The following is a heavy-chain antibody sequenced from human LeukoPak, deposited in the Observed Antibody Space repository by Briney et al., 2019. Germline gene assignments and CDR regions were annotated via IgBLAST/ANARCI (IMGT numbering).Heavy chain of an antibody. D-gene: IGHD3-22*01. Sequence: SETLSLTCSVSGGSISSSSNYWGWIRQPPGKGLEWIGSIYYSGDTYYNPSLRSRVTISVDTSKNQFSLKLTSVTAADTAVYYCARETYYYDTSGYSIDYWGQGTLVTVSS. J-gene: IGHJ4*02. CDR2: IYYSGDT. V-gene: IGHV4-39*01. CDR3: ARETYYYDTSGYSIDY. CDR1: GGSISSSSNY.